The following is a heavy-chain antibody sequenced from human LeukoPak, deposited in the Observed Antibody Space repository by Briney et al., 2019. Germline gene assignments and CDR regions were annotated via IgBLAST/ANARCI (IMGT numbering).Heavy chain of an antibody. CDR3: ARDPLYSGYVGFDY. CDR2: INPRGGSP. Sequence: ASVKVSCKASGYTFNSHYIHWVRQAPGQGLEWMGIINPRGGSPAYAQNFQGRVTMTRDTSISTAYMELSRLRSDDTAVYYCARDPLYSGYVGFDYWGQGTLVTVSS. J-gene: IGHJ4*02. CDR1: GYTFNSHY. D-gene: IGHD5-12*01. V-gene: IGHV1-46*02.